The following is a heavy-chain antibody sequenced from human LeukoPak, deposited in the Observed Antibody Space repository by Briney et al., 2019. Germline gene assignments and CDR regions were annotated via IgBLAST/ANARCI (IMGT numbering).Heavy chain of an antibody. CDR3: AKDGAPQQLVIY. J-gene: IGHJ4*02. D-gene: IGHD6-13*01. Sequence: GGSLRLSCAASGFTFSSYAMSWVRQAPGKGLEWVSVISASGGTTYYADSVKGRFTISRDNSKNTLYLQMNSLRAEDTAIYYCAKDGAPQQLVIYWGRGTLVTVSS. CDR1: GFTFSSYA. V-gene: IGHV3-23*01. CDR2: ISASGGTT.